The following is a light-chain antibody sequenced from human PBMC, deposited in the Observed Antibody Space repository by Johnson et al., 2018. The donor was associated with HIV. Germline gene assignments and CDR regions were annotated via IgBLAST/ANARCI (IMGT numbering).Light chain of an antibody. J-gene: IGLJ1*01. CDR1: SSNVGNNY. Sequence: QSVLTQPPSVSAAPGQKVTIYCSGSSSNVGNNYVSWYQQLPGTAPKLLIYENNKRPSGIPDRFSGSKSGTSATLGITGLQTGDEADYYCASWDRSLTVGTVFGPGTRVTVL. CDR3: ASWDRSLTVGTV. CDR2: ENN. V-gene: IGLV1-51*02.